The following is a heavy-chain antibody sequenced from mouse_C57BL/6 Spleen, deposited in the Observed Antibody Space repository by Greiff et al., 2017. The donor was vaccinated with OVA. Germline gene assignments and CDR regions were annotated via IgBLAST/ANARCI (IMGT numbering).Heavy chain of an antibody. Sequence: VQLQQPGAELVKPGASVKLSCKASGYTFTSYWMQWVNQRPGQGLEWIGEIDPSASYTNYNQKFKGKATLTVDTSSSTAYMQLSSLTSEDSAVYYCARWATDAWFAYWGQGTLVTVSA. CDR2: IDPSASYT. D-gene: IGHD3-1*01. CDR1: GYTFTSYW. V-gene: IGHV1-50*01. J-gene: IGHJ3*01. CDR3: ARWATDAWFAY.